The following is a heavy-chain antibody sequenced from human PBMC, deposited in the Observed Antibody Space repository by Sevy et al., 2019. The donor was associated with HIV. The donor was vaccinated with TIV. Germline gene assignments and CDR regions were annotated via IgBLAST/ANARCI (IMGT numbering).Heavy chain of an antibody. CDR3: VTRGGLVGATDFDY. CDR2: ISGNGGST. V-gene: IGHV3-64D*06. Sequence: GGSLRHSCSASGFTFSSYPMHWVRQAPGKGLEYVSLISGNGGSTYYADSVKGRFTISRDNFKKTLYLQMSSLRAEDTAVYYCVTRGGLVGATDFDYWGQGTRVTVSS. CDR1: GFTFSSYP. D-gene: IGHD1-26*01. J-gene: IGHJ4*02.